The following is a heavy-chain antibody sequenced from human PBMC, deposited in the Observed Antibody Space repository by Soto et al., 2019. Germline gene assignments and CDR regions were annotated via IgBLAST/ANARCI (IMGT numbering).Heavy chain of an antibody. CDR3: ARRSWYLLFDP. D-gene: IGHD6-13*01. Sequence: QLQLQESGPGLVKPSETLSLTCTVSGGSISSSSYYWGWIRQPPGKGLEWIGSIYYSGSTYYNPSLKSRVTISVDTSKNQFSLKLSSVTAADTAVYYCARRSWYLLFDPRGQGTLVTVSS. V-gene: IGHV4-39*01. CDR2: IYYSGST. J-gene: IGHJ5*02. CDR1: GGSISSSSYY.